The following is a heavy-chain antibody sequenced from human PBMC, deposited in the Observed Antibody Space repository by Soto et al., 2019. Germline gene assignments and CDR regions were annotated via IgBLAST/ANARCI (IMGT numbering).Heavy chain of an antibody. V-gene: IGHV3-15*01. CDR3: PTVALWSYTYYGMDG. D-gene: IGHD1-26*01. CDR2: MKSMTDGGTT. J-gene: IGHJ6*02. Sequence: GGSRRLSCTASGFTFSKAWVIWVRQAPGKGLDSVGRMKSMTDGGTTDHAAPVTGRFAISRDDLKNTLSLQTNTLKTADAAAYSSPTVALWSYTYYGMDGWGQGTTVTVSS. CDR1: GFTFSKAW.